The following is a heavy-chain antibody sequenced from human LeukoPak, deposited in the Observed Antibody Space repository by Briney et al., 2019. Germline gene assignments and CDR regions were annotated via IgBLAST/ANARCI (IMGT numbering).Heavy chain of an antibody. Sequence: SETLSLTCAVSGGSISSYYWSWIRQSPGKGLEWIGYIYYRGSTNYNPSLRSRVTISVDTSKNQFSLNLSSITAADTAVYFCAREYSSSRYLDYWGQGILVTVSS. CDR3: AREYSSSRYLDY. J-gene: IGHJ4*02. CDR1: GGSISSYY. V-gene: IGHV4-59*12. CDR2: IYYRGST. D-gene: IGHD2-2*01.